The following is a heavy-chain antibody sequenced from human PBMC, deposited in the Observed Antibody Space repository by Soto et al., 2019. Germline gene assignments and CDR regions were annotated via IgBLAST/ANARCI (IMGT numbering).Heavy chain of an antibody. CDR2: IYYSGST. Sequence: SETLSLTCTVSGGSISSGGYYWSRIRQHPGKGLEWIGYIYYSGSTYYNPSLKSRVTISVDTSKNQFSLKLSSVTAADTAVYYCARDRVPAAPYYYYGMDVWGQGTTVTVSS. V-gene: IGHV4-31*03. J-gene: IGHJ6*02. CDR1: GGSISSGGYY. D-gene: IGHD2-2*01. CDR3: ARDRVPAAPYYYYGMDV.